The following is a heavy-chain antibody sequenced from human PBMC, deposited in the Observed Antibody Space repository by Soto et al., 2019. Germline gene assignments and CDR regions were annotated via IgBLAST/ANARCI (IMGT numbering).Heavy chain of an antibody. V-gene: IGHV1-8*01. CDR2: MNPNSGNT. J-gene: IGHJ3*02. CDR3: ARDEYSGYSGSFDI. Sequence: ASVKVSCKTSGYTLTSYDINWVRQATGQGLEWMGWMNPNSGNTGYAQKFQGRVTMTRNTSISTAYMELSSLRSEDTAVYYCARDEYSGYSGSFDIWGQGTMVTVSS. D-gene: IGHD5-12*01. CDR1: GYTLTSYD.